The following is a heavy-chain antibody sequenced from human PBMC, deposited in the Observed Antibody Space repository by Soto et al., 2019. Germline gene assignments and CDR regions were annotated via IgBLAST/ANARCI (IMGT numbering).Heavy chain of an antibody. CDR1: GFTFSSYG. CDR3: AKCSPRYSSGLKAYYFDH. V-gene: IGHV3-23*01. Sequence: GGSLRLSCAASGFTFSSYGMHWVRQAPGKGLEWVSAISGSGSSSYYADSVKGRFTTSRDNSKNTLYLQMNSLRAEDTAVYYCAKCSPRYSSGLKAYYFDHWGQGTLVTVSS. J-gene: IGHJ4*02. D-gene: IGHD6-19*01. CDR2: ISGSGSSS.